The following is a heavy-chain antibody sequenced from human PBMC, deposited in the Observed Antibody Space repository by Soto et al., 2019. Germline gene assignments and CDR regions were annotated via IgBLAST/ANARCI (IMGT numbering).Heavy chain of an antibody. J-gene: IGHJ4*02. Sequence: GASVKVSCKASGYTFTTYGITWVRQAPGQGLEWMGWISAYNGNTNFAQNLQDRVTLTTDTSTSTAYMELRSLRSDDTAVYYCARARGYCTNGICSPFDYWGQGTLVTAPQ. D-gene: IGHD2-8*01. CDR1: GYTFTTYG. CDR2: ISAYNGNT. CDR3: ARARGYCTNGICSPFDY. V-gene: IGHV1-18*04.